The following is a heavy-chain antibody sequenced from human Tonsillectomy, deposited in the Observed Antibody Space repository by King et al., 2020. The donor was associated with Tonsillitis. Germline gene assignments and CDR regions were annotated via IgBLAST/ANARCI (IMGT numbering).Heavy chain of an antibody. CDR1: GFTFSTSG. D-gene: IGHD3-10*01. V-gene: IGHV3-21*06. Sequence: QLVQSGGGLVKPGGSLRLSCAASGFTFSTSGMNWVRQAPGKGLEWVSSISESSSLRYYADSLKGRLTISRDNAKNSLYLQLNSLRAEDTAVYYCARDRGTPDAFDIWGQGTLVTVSS. CDR3: ARDRGTPDAFDI. CDR2: ISESSSLR. J-gene: IGHJ3*02.